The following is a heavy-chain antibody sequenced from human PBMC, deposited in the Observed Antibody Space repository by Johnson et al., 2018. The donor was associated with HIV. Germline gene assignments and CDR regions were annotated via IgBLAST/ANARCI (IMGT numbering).Heavy chain of an antibody. J-gene: IGHJ3*02. Sequence: VQLVESVGGVIKPGGSLSISCSATGFTFSSYAMSWVRQAPGKGLEWVSAISGSGGTTYYADSVKGRFTISRDNSKNTLYLQMNSLRAEDTAVYYCARGPVFDIWGQGTMVTVSS. V-gene: IGHV3-23*04. CDR2: ISGSGGTT. CDR3: ARGPVFDI. CDR1: GFTFSSYA.